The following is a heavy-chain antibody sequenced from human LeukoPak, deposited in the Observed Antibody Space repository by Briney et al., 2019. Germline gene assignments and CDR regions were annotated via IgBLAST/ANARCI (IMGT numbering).Heavy chain of an antibody. Sequence: SETLSLTCTVSGGSISSSSYYWGWIRQPPEKVLEWNGSVYHSGNTYYNPSLKSRVTMSVDTSKNQFSLNLRSVTAADTAVYYCVRADYSSSWSHEYFYMDVWGKGTTVTVSS. D-gene: IGHD6-13*01. CDR3: VRADYSSSWSHEYFYMDV. V-gene: IGHV4-39*07. CDR1: GGSISSSSYY. J-gene: IGHJ6*03. CDR2: VYHSGNT.